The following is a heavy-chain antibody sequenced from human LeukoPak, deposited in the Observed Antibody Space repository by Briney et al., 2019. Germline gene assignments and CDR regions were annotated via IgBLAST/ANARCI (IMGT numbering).Heavy chain of an antibody. CDR3: AREGGRPGYFGSGSP. D-gene: IGHD3-10*01. CDR2: IKQDGSEK. Sequence: GSLRLSCAASGFNFSSYWMSWVRQAPGKGPGWVAKIKQDGSEKYYVDSVKGRFTISRDNAKNSLYLQMSSLRAEDTAVYYCAREGGRPGYFGSGSPWGQGTLVTVSS. CDR1: GFNFSSYW. V-gene: IGHV3-7*04. J-gene: IGHJ4*02.